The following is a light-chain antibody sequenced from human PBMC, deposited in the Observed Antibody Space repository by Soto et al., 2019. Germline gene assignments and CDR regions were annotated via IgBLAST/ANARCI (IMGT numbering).Light chain of an antibody. CDR1: QSVNNY. V-gene: IGKV3D-15*01. CDR3: QQYSSLWT. CDR2: GAS. J-gene: IGKJ1*01. Sequence: VVMTQSPSTLSVSPVERATLSCIASQSVNNYLACYQQKPGQAPRLLIYGASSRPTGIPDRFSGSGSGTDFTLSISSLEPEDFAVYYCQQYSSLWTFGQGTKVDIK.